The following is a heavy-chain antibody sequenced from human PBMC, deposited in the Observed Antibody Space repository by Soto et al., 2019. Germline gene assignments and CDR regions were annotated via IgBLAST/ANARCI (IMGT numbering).Heavy chain of an antibody. CDR3: ARGITIFGVVIYYYGMDV. CDR2: INHSGST. D-gene: IGHD3-3*01. J-gene: IGHJ6*02. CDR1: GGSFSGYY. Sequence: SETLSLTCAVYGGSFSGYYWSWIRQPPGKGLEWIGEINHSGSTNYNPSLKSRVTISVDTSKNQFSLKLSSVTAADTAVYYCARGITIFGVVIYYYGMDVWGQGTTVTVSS. V-gene: IGHV4-34*01.